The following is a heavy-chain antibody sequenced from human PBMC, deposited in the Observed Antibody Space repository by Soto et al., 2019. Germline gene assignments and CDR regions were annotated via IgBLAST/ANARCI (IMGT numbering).Heavy chain of an antibody. V-gene: IGHV4-39*01. CDR2: IYYSGST. J-gene: IGHJ6*02. D-gene: IGHD3-22*01. Sequence: LETLSLTWTVSGGSISSSSYYWGWIRQPPGKGVEGIGSIYYSGSTYYNPSLKSRVTISVDTSKNQFSLKLSSVTAADTAVYYCARRAYYDSSGYYSPAYYYGMDVWGQGTTVTV. CDR3: ARRAYYDSSGYYSPAYYYGMDV. CDR1: GGSISSSSYY.